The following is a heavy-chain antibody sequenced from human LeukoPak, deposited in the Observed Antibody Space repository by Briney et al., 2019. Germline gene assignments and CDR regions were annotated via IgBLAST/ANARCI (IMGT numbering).Heavy chain of an antibody. CDR2: IHPEGNEK. CDR1: GFTFSNFW. V-gene: IGHV3-7*04. J-gene: IGHJ4*02. CDR3: ARGDAFSGDH. Sequence: GGSLRLSCATSGFTFSNFWMSWVRQAPGRGLEWVANIHPEGNEKYHVEAVKGRFTISRDNTKNLLFLQMNGLRVEDTAVYYCARGDAFSGDHWGQGTLVTVSS.